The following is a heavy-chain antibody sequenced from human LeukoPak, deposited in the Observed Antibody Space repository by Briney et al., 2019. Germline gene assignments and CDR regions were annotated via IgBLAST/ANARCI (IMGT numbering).Heavy chain of an antibody. CDR1: GGSISSSSYY. D-gene: IGHD3-3*01. CDR2: IYYSGCT. CDR3: AREGNWSGYHEFDY. J-gene: IGHJ4*02. Sequence: TSETLSLTCTVSGGSISSSSYYWGWIRQPPGKGLEWIGSIYYSGCTYYNPSLKSRITISVDTSKNQFSLKLSSVTAADTAVYYSAREGNWSGYHEFDYWGQGTLVTVSS. V-gene: IGHV4-39*02.